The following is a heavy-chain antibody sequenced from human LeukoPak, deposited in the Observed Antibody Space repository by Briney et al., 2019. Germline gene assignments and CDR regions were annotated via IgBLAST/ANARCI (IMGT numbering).Heavy chain of an antibody. CDR1: GFTFSSYA. CDR2: ISSNGGST. V-gene: IGHV3-64*01. D-gene: IGHD6-13*01. CDR3: ARGSSRQQLGPITS. J-gene: IGHJ4*02. Sequence: GGSLRLSCAASGFTFSSYAMHWVRQAPGKGLEYVSAISSNGGSTYYANSVKGRFTISRDNSKNTLYLQMGSLRAEDMAVYYCARGSSRQQLGPITSRGQGTLVTVSS.